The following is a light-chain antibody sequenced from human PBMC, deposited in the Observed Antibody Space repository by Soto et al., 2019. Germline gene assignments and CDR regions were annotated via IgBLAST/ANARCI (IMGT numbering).Light chain of an antibody. CDR1: SSNIGSNT. CDR3: AAWDVSLNIHVV. CDR2: SNN. Sequence: QSVLTQPPSASGAPGQRVTISCSGSSSNIGSNTVNWYQQLPGTAPKLLIYSNNQRPSGVPDRFSGSKSGTSASLAISGLQSEDEDDYHCAAWDVSLNIHVVFDGETKLTFL. J-gene: IGLJ2*01. V-gene: IGLV1-44*01.